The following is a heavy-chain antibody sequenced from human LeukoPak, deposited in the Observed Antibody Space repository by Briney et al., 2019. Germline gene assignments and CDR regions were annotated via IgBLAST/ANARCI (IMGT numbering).Heavy chain of an antibody. CDR1: GGSISSSYY. V-gene: IGHV4-39*01. J-gene: IGHJ4*02. Sequence: SGTLSLTCAVSGGSISSSYYWGWIRQPPGKGLEWIGSIYYSGSTYYNPSLKSRVTISVDTSKNQFSLKLSSVTAADAAVYYCASGGSGSYSLGLFDYWGQGTLVTVSS. D-gene: IGHD1-26*01. CDR2: IYYSGST. CDR3: ASGGSGSYSLGLFDY.